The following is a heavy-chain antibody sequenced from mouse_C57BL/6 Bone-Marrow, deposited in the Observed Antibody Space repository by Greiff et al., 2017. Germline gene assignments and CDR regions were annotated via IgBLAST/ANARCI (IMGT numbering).Heavy chain of an antibody. D-gene: IGHD4-1*01. J-gene: IGHJ2*01. CDR1: GYTFTSYW. CDR2: IDPSDSYT. V-gene: IGHV1-50*01. CDR3: AREGTGCGFDY. Sequence: QVQLQQPGAELVKPGASVKLSCKASGYTFTSYWMQWVKQRPGQGLEWIGEIDPSDSYTNYNQKFKGKATLTVDTSSSTAYMQLSSLTSEDAAVYYCAREGTGCGFDYWGKGTTLTVSS.